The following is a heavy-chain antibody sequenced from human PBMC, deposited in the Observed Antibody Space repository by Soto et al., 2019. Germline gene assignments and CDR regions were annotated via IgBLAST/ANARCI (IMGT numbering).Heavy chain of an antibody. CDR2: IYWDDDK. D-gene: IGHD4-4*01. Sequence: QITLKESGPTLVKPTQTLTLTCTFSGFSLNTGGVGVGWIRQPPGKALEWLALIYWDDDKRYSPSLKSRLTITKDTSKNQVVLTMTNMDPVDTATYYCALRPASINYPYYFDYWGQGTLVTVSS. CDR3: ALRPASINYPYYFDY. J-gene: IGHJ4*02. V-gene: IGHV2-5*02. CDR1: GFSLNTGGVG.